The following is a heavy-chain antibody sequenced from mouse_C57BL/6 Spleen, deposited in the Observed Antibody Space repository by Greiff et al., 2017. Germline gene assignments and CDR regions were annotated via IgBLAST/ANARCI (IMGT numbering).Heavy chain of an antibody. CDR1: GFNIKDDY. Sequence: EVKLQESGAELVRPGASVKLSCTASGFNIKDDYMHWVKQRPEQGLEWIGWIDPENGDTEYASKFQGKATITADTSSNTAYLQLSSLTSEDTAVYYCTFYYYGSFLAYWGQGTLVTVSA. CDR2: IDPENGDT. V-gene: IGHV14-4*01. D-gene: IGHD1-1*01. CDR3: TFYYYGSFLAY. J-gene: IGHJ3*01.